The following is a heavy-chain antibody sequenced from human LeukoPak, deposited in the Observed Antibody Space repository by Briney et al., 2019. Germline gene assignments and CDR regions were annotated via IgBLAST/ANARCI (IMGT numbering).Heavy chain of an antibody. V-gene: IGHV3-66*01. CDR2: IYSGGST. CDR1: GFTVSSNY. CDR3: ARDANGAVPDY. D-gene: IGHD4-17*01. Sequence: GGSLRLSCAASGFTVSSNYMSWVRQAPGKGLEWVSVIYSGGSTYYADSVKGRFTISRDNSKNTLYLQMNSLRAEDTAVYYCARDANGAVPDYWGQGTLVTVSS. J-gene: IGHJ4*02.